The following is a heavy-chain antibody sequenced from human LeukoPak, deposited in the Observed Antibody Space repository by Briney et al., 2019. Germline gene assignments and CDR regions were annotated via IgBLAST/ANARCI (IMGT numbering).Heavy chain of an antibody. Sequence: SETLSLTCTVSGGSISSSSYYWGWIRQPPGKGLEWIGSIYYSGSTYYNPSLKSRVTISVDTSKNQFSLKLSSVTAADTAVYYCAQTGRGTFGGVIVNGYWGQGTLVTVSS. V-gene: IGHV4-39*01. D-gene: IGHD3-16*02. J-gene: IGHJ4*02. CDR1: GGSISSSSYY. CDR3: AQTGRGTFGGVIVNGY. CDR2: IYYSGST.